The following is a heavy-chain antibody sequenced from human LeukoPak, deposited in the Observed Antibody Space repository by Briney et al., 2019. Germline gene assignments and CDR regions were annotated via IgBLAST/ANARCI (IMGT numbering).Heavy chain of an antibody. V-gene: IGHV3-43*02. J-gene: IGHJ4*02. Sequence: GGSLRLSCAASGFTFGDYDMHWVRQAPGKGLEWVSLIRADGGTTHYADSVKGRFTISRDNSKNSLYLQMNSLRTEDTALYYCARDNTGSYEYWGQGTLVTASP. CDR1: GFTFGDYD. D-gene: IGHD1-26*01. CDR3: ARDNTGSYEY. CDR2: IRADGGTT.